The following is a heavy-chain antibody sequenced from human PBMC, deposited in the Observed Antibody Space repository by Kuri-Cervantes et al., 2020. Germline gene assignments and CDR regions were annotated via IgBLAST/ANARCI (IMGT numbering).Heavy chain of an antibody. CDR2: ISAYNGDT. V-gene: IGHV1-18*01. CDR3: ARDGTVAGTSTLDYYMDV. CDR1: GGTFSRNA. Sequence: ASVKVSCKASGGTFSRNAISWVRQAPGQGLEWMGWISAYNGDTNYAQKLQGRVTMTTDTSTSTAYMELRSLRSDDTAVYYCARDGTVAGTSTLDYYMDVWGKGTTVTVSS. D-gene: IGHD6-19*01. J-gene: IGHJ6*03.